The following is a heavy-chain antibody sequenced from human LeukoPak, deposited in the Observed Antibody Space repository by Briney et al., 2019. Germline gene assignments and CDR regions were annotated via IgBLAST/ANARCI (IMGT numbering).Heavy chain of an antibody. V-gene: IGHV1-24*01. CDR2: FDPEDGET. J-gene: IGHJ6*03. D-gene: IGHD2-2*02. Sequence: GASVKVSCKVSGYTLTELSMHWVRQAPGKGLEWMGGFDPEDGETIYAQKFQGRVTMTEDTSTDTAYMDLSSLRSEDTAVYYCARVAAEVVGLPGAIGFGWLRRDYYYMDVWGKGTTVTVSS. CDR3: ARVAAEVVGLPGAIGFGWLRRDYYYMDV. CDR1: GYTLTELS.